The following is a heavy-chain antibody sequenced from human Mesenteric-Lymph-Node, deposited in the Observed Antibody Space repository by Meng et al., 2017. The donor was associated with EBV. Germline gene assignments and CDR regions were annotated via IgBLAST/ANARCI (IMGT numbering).Heavy chain of an antibody. D-gene: IGHD3-10*01. CDR2: INHSGST. CDR3: ARGCRFDYYGSLPLFGY. CDR1: GGSVSGYY. V-gene: IGHV4-34*01. J-gene: IGHJ4*02. Sequence: QVRLQHLGAGLLKPSEPLSLPCAFYGGSVSGYYWSWIRQPPGKGLEWIGEINHSGSTNYNPSLKSRVTISVDTSKNQFSLKLNSVTAADTAVYYCARGCRFDYYGSLPLFGYWGQGTLVTVSS.